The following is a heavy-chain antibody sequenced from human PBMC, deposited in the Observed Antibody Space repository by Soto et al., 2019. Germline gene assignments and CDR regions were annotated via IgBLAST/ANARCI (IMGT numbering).Heavy chain of an antibody. CDR1: GFTFGDYA. V-gene: IGHV3-49*05. Sequence: EVQLVESGGGLVKPGRSLRLSCTASGFTFGDYAMSWFRQAPGKGLEWVGFIRSKAYGGTTEYAASVKGRFTISRDDSKSIAYLQMNSLKTEDTAVYYCTRVLTGTTVMGDFAYWGQGPLVTVSS. J-gene: IGHJ4*02. CDR2: IRSKAYGGTT. CDR3: TRVLTGTTVMGDFAY. D-gene: IGHD1-7*01.